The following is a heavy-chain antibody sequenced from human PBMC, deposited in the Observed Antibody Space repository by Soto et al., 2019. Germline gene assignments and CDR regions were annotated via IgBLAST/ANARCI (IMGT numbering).Heavy chain of an antibody. CDR2: ISAYNGNT. D-gene: IGHD3-3*01. V-gene: IGHV1-18*04. J-gene: IGHJ6*02. CDR3: ARDLLVLRFLEWLPPGYYYYGMDV. CDR1: GYTFTSYC. Sequence: ASVEVSCKASGYTFTSYCISWVLQAPGQGLEWMGWISAYNGNTNYAQKLQGRVTMTTDTSTSTAYMELRSLRSDDTAVYYCARDLLVLRFLEWLPPGYYYYGMDVWGQGTTVTVSS.